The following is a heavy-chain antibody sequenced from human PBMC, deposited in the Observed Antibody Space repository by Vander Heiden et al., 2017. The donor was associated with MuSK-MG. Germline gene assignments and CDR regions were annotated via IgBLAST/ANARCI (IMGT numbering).Heavy chain of an antibody. D-gene: IGHD2-21*02. CDR3: ARHFGDCGGDCSKYYYYYGMDV. CDR2: LDYTGST. V-gene: IGHV4-39*01. J-gene: IGHJ6*02. CDR1: GGSVSSTKYY. Sequence: QLQLQESGPGLVKPSETLSLTCSVSGGSVSSTKYYWGWARQPPGKGLEWIGALDYTGSTYHNPSLKSRVTMSLDTAKNQMSLKLRSVTAADTAVYFCARHFGDCGGDCSKYYYYYGMDVWGQGTTVTVSS.